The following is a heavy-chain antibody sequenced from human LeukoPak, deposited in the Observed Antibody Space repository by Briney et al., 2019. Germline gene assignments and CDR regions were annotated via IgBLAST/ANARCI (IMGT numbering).Heavy chain of an antibody. CDR3: ANDYGSGWPYYFDY. J-gene: IGHJ4*02. V-gene: IGHV3-30*02. D-gene: IGHD6-19*01. CDR1: GFTFSSNG. CDR2: IRCDGSNK. Sequence: AGSLRLSCAASGFTFSSNGMHWVRQAPGKGLEWVAFIRCDGSNKEYADSVKGRFTISRDNSKNTMDLQMKRLRAEDTDEYYCANDYGSGWPYYFDYWGQGTLVTVSS.